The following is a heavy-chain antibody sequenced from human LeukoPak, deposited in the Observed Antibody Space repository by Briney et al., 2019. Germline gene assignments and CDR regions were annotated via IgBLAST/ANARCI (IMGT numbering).Heavy chain of an antibody. CDR1: GYDVTNNW. Sequence: GESLKISCTGSGYDVTNNWIAWVRQMPGKGLEWMGIIYPGDSDTRYSPSFQGQVTISADKSVSTAYLQWSSLKASDTAMYYCARGIAEAAVTKFDYWGQGTLVTVSS. CDR2: IYPGDSDT. CDR3: ARGIAEAAVTKFDY. D-gene: IGHD6-13*01. J-gene: IGHJ4*02. V-gene: IGHV5-51*01.